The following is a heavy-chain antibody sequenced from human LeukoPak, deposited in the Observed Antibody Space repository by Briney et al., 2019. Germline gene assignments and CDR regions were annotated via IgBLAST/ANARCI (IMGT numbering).Heavy chain of an antibody. CDR1: GGSFSGYY. J-gene: IGHJ4*02. D-gene: IGHD1-26*01. CDR3: ARDKLQNRIVGATAFDY. V-gene: IGHV4-34*01. CDR2: INHSGST. Sequence: PSETLSLTCAVYGGSFSGYYWSWIRQPPGKGLEWIGEINHSGSTNYNPSLKSRVTISVDTSKNQFSLKLSSVTAADTAVYYCARDKLQNRIVGATAFDYWGQGTLVTVSS.